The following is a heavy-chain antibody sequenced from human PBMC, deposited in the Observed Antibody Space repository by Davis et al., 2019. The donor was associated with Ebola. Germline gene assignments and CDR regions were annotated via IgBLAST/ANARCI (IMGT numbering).Heavy chain of an antibody. Sequence: GGSLRLSCAASGFTFSSYAMTWVRQAPGEGLYWVSTMSGSGDYTYHTDSVKGRFTISRDNSKNTLYLQMNSLRAEDTAVYYCAKVPFLEWLPDYGMDVWGQGTTVTVSS. CDR2: MSGSGDYT. CDR3: AKVPFLEWLPDYGMDV. D-gene: IGHD3-3*02. CDR1: GFTFSSYA. J-gene: IGHJ6*02. V-gene: IGHV3-23*01.